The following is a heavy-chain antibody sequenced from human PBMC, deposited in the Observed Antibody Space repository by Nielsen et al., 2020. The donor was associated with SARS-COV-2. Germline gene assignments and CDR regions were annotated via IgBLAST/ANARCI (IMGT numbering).Heavy chain of an antibody. V-gene: IGHV4-30-4*01. D-gene: IGHD3-22*01. CDR3: ARVTTYYYDSSGYPPRLFDY. J-gene: IGHJ4*02. CDR2: IYYSGST. CDR1: GGSISSGDYY. Sequence: SETLSLTCTVSGGSISSGDYYWSWIRQPPGKGLEWIGYIYYSGSTYYNPSLKSRVTISVDTSKNQFSLKLSSVTAADTALYYCARVTTYYYDSSGYPPRLFDYWGQGTLVTVSS.